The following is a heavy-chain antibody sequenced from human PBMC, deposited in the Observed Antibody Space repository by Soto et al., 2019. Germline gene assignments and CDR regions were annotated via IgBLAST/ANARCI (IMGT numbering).Heavy chain of an antibody. CDR3: ATVPNAPTLPWNWFDP. V-gene: IGHV3-23*01. Sequence: EVQLLESGGALVQPGGSLRLSCAASGFTFSSYAMSWVRQAPGKGLEWVSSITGSGGSTYYADSVKGRFTISRDNSKNTLYLQMNSLRAEDTAVYYCATVPNAPTLPWNWFDPWGQGTLVTVSS. CDR1: GFTFSSYA. J-gene: IGHJ5*02. CDR2: ITGSGGST.